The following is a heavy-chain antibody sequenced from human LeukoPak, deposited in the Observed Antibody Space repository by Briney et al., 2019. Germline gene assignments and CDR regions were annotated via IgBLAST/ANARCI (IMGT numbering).Heavy chain of an antibody. CDR1: GFTFSNYW. Sequence: GGSLRLSCAASGFTFSNYWMSWVRQAPGKGLEWVANINQDSSERYYVDSVKGRFTISRDNAKNSLYLQMNSLRAEDTAVYYCARVRNDYGDYVFDYWGQGTLVTVSS. CDR2: INQDSSER. CDR3: ARVRNDYGDYVFDY. J-gene: IGHJ4*02. D-gene: IGHD4-17*01. V-gene: IGHV3-7*01.